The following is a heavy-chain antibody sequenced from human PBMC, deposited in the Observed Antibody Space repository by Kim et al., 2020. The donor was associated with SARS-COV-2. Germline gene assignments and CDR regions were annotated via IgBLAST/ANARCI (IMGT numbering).Heavy chain of an antibody. J-gene: IGHJ5*02. CDR3: ASPRYCSSTSCLNWFDP. CDR2: IYYSGST. Sequence: SETLSLTCTVSGGSISSSSYYWGWIRQPPGKGLEWIGSIYYSGSTYYNPSLKSRVTISVDTSKNQFSLKLSSVTAADTAVYYCASPRYCSSTSCLNWFDPWGQGTLVTVSS. CDR1: GGSISSSSYY. D-gene: IGHD2-2*01. V-gene: IGHV4-39*07.